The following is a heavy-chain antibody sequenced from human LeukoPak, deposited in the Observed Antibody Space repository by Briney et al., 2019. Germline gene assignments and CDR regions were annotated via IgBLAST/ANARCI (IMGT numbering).Heavy chain of an antibody. D-gene: IGHD6-19*01. V-gene: IGHV3-13*01. Sequence: GGSLRLSCAASGFTLRSYDMHWVRQVTGKGLEWVSAIGISGDTYYPDSVKGRFTTSRENAKNSLYLQMNSLTAGDTAVYYCARGGIRVSGIDEIDYWGQGTLVTVSS. J-gene: IGHJ4*02. CDR1: GFTLRSYD. CDR3: ARGGIRVSGIDEIDY. CDR2: IGISGDT.